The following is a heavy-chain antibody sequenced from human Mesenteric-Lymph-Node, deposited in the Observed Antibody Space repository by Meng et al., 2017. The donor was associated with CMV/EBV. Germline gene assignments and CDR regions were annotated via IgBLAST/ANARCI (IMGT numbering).Heavy chain of an antibody. CDR1: GYTFTSYG. Sequence: ASVKVSCKASGYTFTSYGISWVRQAPGQGLEWMGWISGYNGNTNYAQKFQGRVNMTTDTSTSTAYVELRSLRSDDTAVYYCARGSEKQWLVRWGQGTLVTVSS. CDR3: ARGSEKQWLVR. V-gene: IGHV1-18*01. CDR2: ISGYNGNT. J-gene: IGHJ4*02. D-gene: IGHD6-19*01.